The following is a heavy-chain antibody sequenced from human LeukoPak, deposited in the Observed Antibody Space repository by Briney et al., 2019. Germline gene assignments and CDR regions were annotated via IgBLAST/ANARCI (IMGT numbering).Heavy chain of an antibody. V-gene: IGHV1-8*01. D-gene: IGHD6-13*01. CDR1: GYTFTSYD. J-gene: IGHJ6*02. CDR3: ARVYHSSSWTRYYYYYYGMDV. CDR2: MNPNSGNS. Sequence: GASVKVSCKASGYTFTSYDINWVRQATGQGLEWMGWMNPNSGNSGYAQKFQGRVTMTRNTSISTAYMELSSLRSEDTAVYYCARVYHSSSWTRYYYYYYGMDVWGQGTTVTVSS.